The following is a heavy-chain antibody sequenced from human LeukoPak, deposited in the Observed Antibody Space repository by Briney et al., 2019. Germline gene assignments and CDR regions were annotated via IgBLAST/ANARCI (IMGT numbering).Heavy chain of an antibody. Sequence: GGSLRLSCAASGFTFSSYWMTWVRQAPGKGLEWVANIKQDGSEKCYVDSVKGRFTISRDNAKNSLYLQMNSLRAEDTAVYYCARVRGVTRYYFDYWGQGTLVTVSS. CDR1: GFTFSSYW. J-gene: IGHJ4*02. V-gene: IGHV3-7*01. CDR2: IKQDGSEK. CDR3: ARVRGVTRYYFDY. D-gene: IGHD4-11*01.